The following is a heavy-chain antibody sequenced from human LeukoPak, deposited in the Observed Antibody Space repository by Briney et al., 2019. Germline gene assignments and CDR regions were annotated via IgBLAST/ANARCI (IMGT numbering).Heavy chain of an antibody. CDR3: ARDLGVAAAGTGAFDI. V-gene: IGHV1-18*01. J-gene: IGHJ3*02. CDR2: ISAYNGNT. Sequence: ASVKVSCKASGYTFTSYGISWVRQAPGQGLEWMGWISAYNGNTNYAQKVQGRVTMTRDTSTSTVYMELSSLRSEDTAVYYCARDLGVAAAGTGAFDIWGQGTMVTVSS. D-gene: IGHD6-13*01. CDR1: GYTFTSYG.